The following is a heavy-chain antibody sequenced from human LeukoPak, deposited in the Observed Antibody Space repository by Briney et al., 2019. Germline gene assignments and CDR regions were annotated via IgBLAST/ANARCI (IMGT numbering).Heavy chain of an antibody. CDR1: GGSISSGGYY. CDR3: ARGSRAAAAYYYYYGMDV. Sequence: SQTLSLTCTVSGGSISSGGYYWSWIRQRPGKGLEWIGYIYYSGSTYYNPSLKSRVTISVDTSKNQFSLKLSSVTAADTAVYYCARGSRAAAAYYYYYGMDVWGQGTTVTVSS. V-gene: IGHV4-31*03. CDR2: IYYSGST. D-gene: IGHD6-13*01. J-gene: IGHJ6*02.